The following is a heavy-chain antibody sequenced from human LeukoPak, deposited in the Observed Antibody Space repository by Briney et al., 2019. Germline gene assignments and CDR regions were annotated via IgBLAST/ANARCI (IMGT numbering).Heavy chain of an antibody. J-gene: IGHJ6*02. CDR2: ISAYNGNT. Sequence: SECRCWWRQDPEKRLEWMGWISAYNGNTNYAQKLPGRVTMTTDTSTSTAYMELRSLRSDDTAVYYCARGGRLLKLGGYYYGMDVWGQGTTVTVSS. V-gene: IGHV1-18*01. CDR1: SEC. D-gene: IGHD2-15*01. CDR3: ARGGRLLKLGGYYYGMDV.